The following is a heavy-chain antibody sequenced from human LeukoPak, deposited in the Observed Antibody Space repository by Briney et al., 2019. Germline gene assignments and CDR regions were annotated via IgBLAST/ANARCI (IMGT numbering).Heavy chain of an antibody. CDR3: ARDKGDSSWYDGTDY. D-gene: IGHD6-13*01. CDR2: ISYDGSNK. CDR1: GFTFSSYA. J-gene: IGHJ4*02. Sequence: GGSLRLSCAASGFTFSSYAMHWVRQAPGKGLEWVAVISYDGSNKYYADSVKGRFTISRDNSKNTLYLQMNSLRAEDTAVYYCARDKGDSSWYDGTDYWGQGTLVTVSS. V-gene: IGHV3-30-3*01.